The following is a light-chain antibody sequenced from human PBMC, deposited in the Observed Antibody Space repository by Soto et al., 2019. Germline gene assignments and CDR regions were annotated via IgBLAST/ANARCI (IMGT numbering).Light chain of an antibody. Sequence: DIPLTQSPSFLSASVGDRVTITCRASQGIGSYLAWYQQKPGKAPKLLIYAASTLQSGVPSRFSGSGSGTEFTLTISSLPTEDFATYYCQQVNNYPPTFGGGSKVEIK. CDR2: AAS. CDR1: QGIGSY. J-gene: IGKJ4*01. V-gene: IGKV1-9*01. CDR3: QQVNNYPPT.